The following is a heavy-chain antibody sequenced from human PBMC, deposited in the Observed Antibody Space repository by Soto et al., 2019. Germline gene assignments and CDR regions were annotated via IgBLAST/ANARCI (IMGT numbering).Heavy chain of an antibody. CDR3: ARVGTFDAFDI. J-gene: IGHJ3*02. V-gene: IGHV4-34*01. CDR1: GGSFSGYY. D-gene: IGHD1-26*01. CDR2: INHSGST. Sequence: SETLSLTCAVYGGSFSGYYWSWIRQPPGKGLEWIGEINHSGSTNYNPSLKSQVTISVDTSKNQFSLKLSSVTAADTAVYYCARVGTFDAFDIWGQGTMVTVSS.